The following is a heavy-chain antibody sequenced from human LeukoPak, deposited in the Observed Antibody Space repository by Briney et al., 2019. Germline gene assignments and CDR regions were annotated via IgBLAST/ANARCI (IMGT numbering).Heavy chain of an antibody. D-gene: IGHD3-3*01. J-gene: IGHJ5*02. CDR2: IYSGGST. Sequence: PGGSLRLSCAASGFTVSSNYMSWVRQAPGKGLEWVSVIYSGGSTYYADSVKGRFTISRDNSKNTLYLQMNSLRAEDTAVYYCARDISGVANWFDPWAREPWSPSPQ. CDR1: GFTVSSNY. V-gene: IGHV3-53*01. CDR3: ARDISGVANWFDP.